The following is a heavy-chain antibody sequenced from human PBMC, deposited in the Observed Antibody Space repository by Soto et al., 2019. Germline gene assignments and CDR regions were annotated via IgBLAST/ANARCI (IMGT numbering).Heavy chain of an antibody. Sequence: EVQLLESGGGLVQPGGSLRLSCAASGFTFSSYAMSWVRQAPGKGLEWVSAISGSGGSTYYADSVKGRFTISRDNSKHTLYLPMNSLRAEDTAVYYCADSVDYWGDAFDIWGQGTVVTVSS. CDR3: ADSVDYWGDAFDI. V-gene: IGHV3-23*01. CDR2: ISGSGGST. D-gene: IGHD4-17*01. CDR1: GFTFSSYA. J-gene: IGHJ3*02.